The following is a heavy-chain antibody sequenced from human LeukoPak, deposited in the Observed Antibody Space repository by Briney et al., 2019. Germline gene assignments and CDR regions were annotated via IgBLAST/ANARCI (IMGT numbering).Heavy chain of an antibody. V-gene: IGHV3-21*04. D-gene: IGHD2-21*02. Sequence: PGGSLRLSCAASGFTFSSYSMNWVRQAPGKGLEWVSSISSSSSYIYYADSVKGRFTISRDNAKNSLYLQMNSLRAEDTAVYHCTKHGVTSLFYFDFWGRGTLVTVSS. J-gene: IGHJ2*01. CDR2: ISSSSSYI. CDR1: GFTFSSYS. CDR3: TKHGVTSLFYFDF.